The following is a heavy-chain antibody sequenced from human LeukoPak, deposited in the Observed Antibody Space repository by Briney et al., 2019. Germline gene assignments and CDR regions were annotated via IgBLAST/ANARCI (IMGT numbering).Heavy chain of an antibody. Sequence: GGSLRLSCAASGFTFSSYGMHWVRQAPGEGLEWVAVISYDGSNKYYADSVKGRFTISRDNSKNTLYLQMNSLRAEDTAVYYCASGGIQLWFDYWGQGALVTVSS. V-gene: IGHV3-30*03. J-gene: IGHJ5*01. CDR2: ISYDGSNK. CDR3: ASGGIQLWFDY. CDR1: GFTFSSYG. D-gene: IGHD5-18*01.